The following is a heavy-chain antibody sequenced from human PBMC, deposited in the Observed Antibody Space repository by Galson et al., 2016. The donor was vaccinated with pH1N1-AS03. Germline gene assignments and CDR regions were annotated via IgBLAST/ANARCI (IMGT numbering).Heavy chain of an antibody. CDR1: GFTFDDYA. CDR2: ITWDGVST. J-gene: IGHJ4*02. V-gene: IGHV3-43D*03. CDR3: AKDMHHRSAWEVFDS. D-gene: IGHD1-26*01. Sequence: LRLSCAASGFTFDDYAMHWVRQAPGKGLEWVSFITWDGVSTYYADSVRGRFTISRDSSKNSVYLQMDSLRGEDTALYYCAKDMHHRSAWEVFDSWGQGTLVTVSS.